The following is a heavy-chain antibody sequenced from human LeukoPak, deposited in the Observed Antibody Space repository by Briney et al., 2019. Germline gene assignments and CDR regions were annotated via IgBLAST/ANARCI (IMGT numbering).Heavy chain of an antibody. CDR3: GRGPRLRDY. CDR2: ITHSGGV. CDR1: GGSFSGYS. Sequence: SETLCLTCAVYGGSFSGYSLTWVRQPPGKGLEWVGEITHSGGVNYNPSLKNGLSISVDNPTNHTSPPHTSVTTADTTVYYYGRGPRLRDYWGRGTL. J-gene: IGHJ4*02. V-gene: IGHV4-34*01.